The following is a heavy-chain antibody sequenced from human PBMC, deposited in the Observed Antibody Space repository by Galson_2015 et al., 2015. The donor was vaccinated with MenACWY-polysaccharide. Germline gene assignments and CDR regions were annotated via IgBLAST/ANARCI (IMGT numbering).Heavy chain of an antibody. CDR1: GLCLGASQ. J-gene: IGHJ6*02. V-gene: IGHV3-11*01. CDR3: ARGPYGLDV. Sequence: SLRLSCAGSGLCLGASQMCWTRQAPGEGLEWLSYLSKSGGSIYYGDSVKGRFAISRDNAKNSLYLQLSSLEVEDTAIYYCARGPYGLDVWGQGTAVTVSS. CDR2: LSKSGGSI.